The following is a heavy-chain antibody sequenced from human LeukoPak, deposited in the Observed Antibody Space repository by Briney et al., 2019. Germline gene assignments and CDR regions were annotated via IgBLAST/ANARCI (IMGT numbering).Heavy chain of an antibody. Sequence: QPGGSLRLSCAASGFTFTNYAMNWVRQAPGKGLEWVSTIGGGGANTYYADSVKGRFTISRDNSKNRLYLQMNSLRAEDTAVYFCARPTYKNRWSDAIDIWGQGTMVTVSS. V-gene: IGHV3-23*01. CDR2: IGGGGANT. CDR1: GFTFTNYA. J-gene: IGHJ3*02. D-gene: IGHD2-15*01. CDR3: ARPTYKNRWSDAIDI.